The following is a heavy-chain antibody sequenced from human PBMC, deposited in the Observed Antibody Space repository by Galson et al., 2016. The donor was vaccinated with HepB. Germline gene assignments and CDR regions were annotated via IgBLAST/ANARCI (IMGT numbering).Heavy chain of an antibody. V-gene: IGHV3-23*01. CDR3: ARWGPYGDLDY. CDR1: GFTFSRYG. D-gene: IGHD4-17*01. J-gene: IGHJ4*02. CDR2: FISNGDST. Sequence: SLRLSCAASGFTFSRYGMHWVRQAPGKGLEWVSAFISNGDSTYYANSVRGRFTISGDSSKNTLYLQMNSLRVDDTAVYYCARWGPYGDLDYWGQGTRVTVSS.